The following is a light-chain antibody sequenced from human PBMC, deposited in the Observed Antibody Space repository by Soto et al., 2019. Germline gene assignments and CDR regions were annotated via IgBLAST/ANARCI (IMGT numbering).Light chain of an antibody. J-gene: IGKJ5*01. CDR2: DAS. CDR3: QHGSDWPPFT. V-gene: IGKV3-11*01. CDR1: QSVNSN. Sequence: EIVLTQSPASLSLSPGEGATLSCRASQSVNSNLAWYQHKPGQAPRLLIYDASNRATGIPARFSGSGSGTDFTLTVSSLEPEDFAVYYCQHGSDWPPFTFGQGTRLEIK.